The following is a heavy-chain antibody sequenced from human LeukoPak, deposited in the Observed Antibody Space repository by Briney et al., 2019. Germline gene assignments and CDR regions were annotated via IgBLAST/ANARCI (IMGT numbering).Heavy chain of an antibody. Sequence: ASVKVSCKASGYTFTSYGISWVRQAPGQGLEWMGWISSYNGNKNYAQKLQGRVTMTTDTSTSTTYMELRSLRSDDTAVYYCARVESRLTYYYDSSGYMYYFDYWGQGTLVTVSS. D-gene: IGHD3-22*01. J-gene: IGHJ4*02. CDR3: ARVESRLTYYYDSSGYMYYFDY. CDR1: GYTFTSYG. V-gene: IGHV1-18*01. CDR2: ISSYNGNK.